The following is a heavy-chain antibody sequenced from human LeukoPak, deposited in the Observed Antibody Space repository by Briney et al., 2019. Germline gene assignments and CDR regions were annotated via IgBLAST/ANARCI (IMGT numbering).Heavy chain of an antibody. Sequence: SGTLSLTCTVSGGSIRSSNWWSWVRQPPGKGLECIGEIHHSGTTNYNPSLKSRVTISVDTSKNQFSLKLSSVTAADTAVYYCARDMGYSGYDYFDYWGQGTLVTVSS. CDR3: ARDMGYSGYDYFDY. CDR2: IHHSGTT. D-gene: IGHD5-12*01. V-gene: IGHV4-4*02. CDR1: GGSIRSSNW. J-gene: IGHJ4*02.